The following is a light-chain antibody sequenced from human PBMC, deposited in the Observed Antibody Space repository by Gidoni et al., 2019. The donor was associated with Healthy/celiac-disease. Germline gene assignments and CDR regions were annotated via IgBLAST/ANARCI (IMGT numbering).Light chain of an antibody. Sequence: LVMTQSPPTLSVSPVERATPSCRASHSVSSSLAWYQQKPGQAPMLLIYGASTRATGIPARFSGSGSGTEFTLTISSLQSEDFAVYYCQQYNNWPPYTFGQGTKLEIK. V-gene: IGKV3-15*01. CDR1: HSVSSS. CDR3: QQYNNWPPYT. J-gene: IGKJ2*01. CDR2: GAS.